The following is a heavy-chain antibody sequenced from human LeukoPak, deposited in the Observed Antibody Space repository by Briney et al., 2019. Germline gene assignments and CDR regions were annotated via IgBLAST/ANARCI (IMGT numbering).Heavy chain of an antibody. CDR3: AKVNYDFWSGSQAPFDY. CDR2: IIGSGGST. Sequence: PGGSLRLSCAASGFTFSSYAMSWVRQAPGKGLEWVSAIIGSGGSTYYADSVKGRFTISRDNSKNTLYLQMNSLRAEDTAVYYCAKVNYDFWSGSQAPFDYWGQGTLVTVSS. J-gene: IGHJ4*02. CDR1: GFTFSSYA. D-gene: IGHD3-3*01. V-gene: IGHV3-23*01.